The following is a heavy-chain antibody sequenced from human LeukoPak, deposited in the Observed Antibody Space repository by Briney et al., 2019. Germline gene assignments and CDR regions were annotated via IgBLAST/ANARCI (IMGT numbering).Heavy chain of an antibody. CDR2: IYWDDDK. V-gene: IGHV2-5*02. Sequence: ASGPTLVKPTQTLTLTCTFSGFSLSTSGVGVGWIRQPPGKALEWLALIYWDDDKRYSPSLKSRLTITKDTSKNQVVLTMTNMDPVDTATYYCAHRLKYGDYIYFDYWGQGTLVTVSS. CDR1: GFSLSTSGVG. D-gene: IGHD4-17*01. CDR3: AHRLKYGDYIYFDY. J-gene: IGHJ4*02.